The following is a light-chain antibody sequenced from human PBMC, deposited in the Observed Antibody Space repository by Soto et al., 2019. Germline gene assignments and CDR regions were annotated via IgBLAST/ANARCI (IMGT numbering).Light chain of an antibody. CDR2: KAS. CDR3: QEYDGAPIT. V-gene: IGKV1-5*03. Sequence: DIQMTQSPSTLSASVGDRFTITCRASQTISSWLAWYQQKPGKXPKXXIYKASSLESGVPSRFSGSGSGTDLTITIARLEPEDCEVYYGQEYDGAPITFGLGTRLEIK. J-gene: IGKJ5*01. CDR1: QTISSW.